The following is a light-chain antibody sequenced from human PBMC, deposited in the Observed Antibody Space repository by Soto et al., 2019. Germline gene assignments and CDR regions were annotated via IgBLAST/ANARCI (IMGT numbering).Light chain of an antibody. CDR2: WGS. V-gene: IGKV2-28*01. CDR1: QSLLHTNGYNY. J-gene: IGKJ4*01. CDR3: MQALQTPPT. Sequence: EIVMTQSPLSLPVTPGEPASISCRSNQSLLHTNGYNYLDWYLQKPGQSPQLLIYWGSTRASGVPDGFSGSASGTDFTLKISRVEAEDVGTYYCMQALQTPPTFGGGTKVDI.